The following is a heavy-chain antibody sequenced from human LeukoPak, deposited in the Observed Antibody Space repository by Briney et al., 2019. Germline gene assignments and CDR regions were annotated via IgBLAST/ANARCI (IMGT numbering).Heavy chain of an antibody. CDR2: ICSSGSA. D-gene: IGHD2-15*01. CDR1: GGSISSGVYC. CDR3: ARDGGGSLHGMDV. Sequence: SETLSLTCTVSGGSISSGVYCWSWIRQRPGEGLQWIGYICSSGSAYYNASLKSRVSMSTDTSNNQLSLKLNSVTAADTAVYYCARDGGGSLHGMDVWGQGTTVTVSS. V-gene: IGHV4-31*03. J-gene: IGHJ6*02.